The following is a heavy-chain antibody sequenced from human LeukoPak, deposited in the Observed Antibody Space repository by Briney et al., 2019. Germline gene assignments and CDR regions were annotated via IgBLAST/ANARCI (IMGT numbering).Heavy chain of an antibody. V-gene: IGHV4-38-2*02. J-gene: IGHJ4*02. CDR2: IYHSGST. D-gene: IGHD4/OR15-4a*01. CDR3: ARGGGAWSHFDY. CDR1: GYSISSGYY. Sequence: SETLSLTCTVSGYSISSGYYWGWIRQPPGKGLEWIGSIYHSGSTYYNPSLKSRVTISVDTSKNQFSLRLSSVTAADTAVYYCARGGGAWSHFDYWGQGTLVTVSS.